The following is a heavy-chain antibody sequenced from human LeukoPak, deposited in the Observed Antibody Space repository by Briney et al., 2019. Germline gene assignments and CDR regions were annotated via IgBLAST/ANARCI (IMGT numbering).Heavy chain of an antibody. CDR2: ISGSSSYI. V-gene: IGHV3-21*01. J-gene: IGHJ3*02. Sequence: GGSLRLSGAASGFTFSSYSMNWVGQAPGKGLEWFASISGSSSYIYYADSVKGRFNIYRHNAKNSLYLQMNSLRAEDTAVYYCARVSAGVIGMKDVFDIWGQGTMVTVSS. CDR1: GFTFSSYS. CDR3: ARVSAGVIGMKDVFDI. D-gene: IGHD3-16*02.